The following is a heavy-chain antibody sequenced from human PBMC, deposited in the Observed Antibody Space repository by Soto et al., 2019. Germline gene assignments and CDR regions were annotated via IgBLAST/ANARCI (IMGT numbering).Heavy chain of an antibody. D-gene: IGHD3-10*01. CDR1: GYTFTXYX. J-gene: IGHJ3*02. Sequence: ASVKVSWKASGYTFTXYXXXXXRXXXGQGLEWMGWMNPNSGNTGYAQKFQGRVTMTRNTSISTAYMELSSLRSEDTAVYYCARAYGSGSRYAFDIWGQGTMVTVSS. CDR2: MNPNSGNT. V-gene: IGHV1-8*01. CDR3: ARAYGSGSRYAFDI.